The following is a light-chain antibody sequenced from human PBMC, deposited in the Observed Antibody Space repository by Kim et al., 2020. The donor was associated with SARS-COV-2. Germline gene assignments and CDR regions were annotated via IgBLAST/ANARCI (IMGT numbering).Light chain of an antibody. CDR3: QQYNDWPWT. CDR1: QSISSN. V-gene: IGKV3-15*01. CDR2: GAS. J-gene: IGKJ1*01. Sequence: EIVMTQSPATLSVSPGERVTLSCRASQSISSNLGWYQQKPGQAPRLLIYGASSRASGVPARFSGSGSGTEFTLTISSLQSEDFAVYSCQQYNDWPWTFGQGTKVEIK.